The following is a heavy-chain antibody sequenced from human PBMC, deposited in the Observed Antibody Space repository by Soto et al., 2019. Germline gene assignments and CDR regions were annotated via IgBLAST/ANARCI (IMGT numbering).Heavy chain of an antibody. CDR3: ARKYCSSTSCYLYNWFDP. Sequence: SVKVSCKASGGTFSSYAISWVRQAPGQGLEWMGGIIPIFGTANYAQKFQGRVTITADEATSKAYMELSSLRSEDTAVYYCARKYCSSTSCYLYNWFDPWGQGTLVTVSS. J-gene: IGHJ5*02. D-gene: IGHD2-2*01. CDR1: GGTFSSYA. V-gene: IGHV1-69*13. CDR2: IIPIFGTA.